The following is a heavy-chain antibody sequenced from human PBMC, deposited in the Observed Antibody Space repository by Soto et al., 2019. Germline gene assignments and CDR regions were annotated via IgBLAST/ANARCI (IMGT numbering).Heavy chain of an antibody. CDR3: AIFCSGAGCYPYFYYFYMDV. J-gene: IGHJ6*03. V-gene: IGHV3-7*01. D-gene: IGHD2-15*01. CDR1: GFTFSNHW. CDR2: IKQDGSET. Sequence: DVQLVESGGGLVQPGGSLRLSCAASGFTFSNHWMGWVRQAPGKGPEWLATIKQDGSETYSVDSAKGRVTISRDNAKNSLYLQMNTLRVDDTAIYYCAIFCSGAGCYPYFYYFYMDVRGRGTTVTVSS.